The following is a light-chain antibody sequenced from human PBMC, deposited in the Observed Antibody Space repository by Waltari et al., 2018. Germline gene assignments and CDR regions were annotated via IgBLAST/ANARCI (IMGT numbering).Light chain of an antibody. J-gene: IGLJ3*02. CDR3: SSYAGGSSLM. CDR1: STDVDGYDP. Sequence: QSALTQPPSASVSLGQSLPISCTGFSTDVDGYDPVFCYQQHPGKAPKLLTYEVTKRPSGVPDRFSGSKSDNTASLAVSGLQAEDEADYYCSSYAGGSSLMFGGGTKLTVL. V-gene: IGLV2-8*01. CDR2: EVT.